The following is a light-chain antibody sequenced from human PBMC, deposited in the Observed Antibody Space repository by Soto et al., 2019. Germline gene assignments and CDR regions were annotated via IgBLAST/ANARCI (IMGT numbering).Light chain of an antibody. Sequence: DIQMTQSPSTLSASVGDRVTITCRASQSISSWLAWYQQKPGKAPKLLIYAASTLQSGVPSRFSGSGSGTDFILTISSLQPDDFATYYCQQSHTTPWTFGQGTKVDIK. J-gene: IGKJ1*01. V-gene: IGKV1-39*01. CDR3: QQSHTTPWT. CDR2: AAS. CDR1: QSISSW.